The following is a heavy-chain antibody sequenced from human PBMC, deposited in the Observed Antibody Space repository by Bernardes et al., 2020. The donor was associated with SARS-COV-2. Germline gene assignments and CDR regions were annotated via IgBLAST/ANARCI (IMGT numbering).Heavy chain of an antibody. J-gene: IGHJ4*02. V-gene: IGHV4-59*01. D-gene: IGHD6-6*01. CDR1: GGSIRSYY. Sequence: SEPLSLTCTVSGGSIRSYYWSWIRQPPGKGLEWVGYIYYSGSTNYYSSPKRRVTISVDTSKNQFSLKLSSVTAAGTAVDYCSREEGSSSLNYWGQGTLVTVSS. CDR3: SREEGSSSLNY. CDR2: IYYSGST.